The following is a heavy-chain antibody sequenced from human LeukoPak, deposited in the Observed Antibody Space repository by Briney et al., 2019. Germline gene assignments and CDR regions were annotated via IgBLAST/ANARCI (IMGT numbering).Heavy chain of an antibody. CDR1: GFTFSSYA. Sequence: RTGGSLRLSCAASGFTFSSYAMSWVRQAPGKGLEWVSAISGSGGSTYYADSVKGRFTISRDNSKNTLYLQMNSLSAEDTAVYYCAKECHYYGSGSYYRGVDYWGQGTLVTVSS. CDR3: AKECHYYGSGSYYRGVDY. D-gene: IGHD3-10*01. V-gene: IGHV3-23*01. J-gene: IGHJ4*02. CDR2: ISGSGGST.